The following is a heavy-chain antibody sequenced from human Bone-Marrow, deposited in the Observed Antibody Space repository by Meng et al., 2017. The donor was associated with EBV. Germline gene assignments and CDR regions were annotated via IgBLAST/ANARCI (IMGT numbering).Heavy chain of an antibody. V-gene: IGHV1-2*06. CDR2: INPNSGGT. D-gene: IGHD3-22*01. J-gene: IGHJ5*02. Sequence: QVQLGQVGAGVKKPGASVKVSCQASGYTFTGYYMHWVRQAPGQGLEWMGRINPNSGGTNYAQKFQGRVTMTRDTSISTAYMELSRLRSDDTAVYYCARFTYYYDSSGPNWFDPWGQGTLVTVSS. CDR3: ARFTYYYDSSGPNWFDP. CDR1: GYTFTGYY.